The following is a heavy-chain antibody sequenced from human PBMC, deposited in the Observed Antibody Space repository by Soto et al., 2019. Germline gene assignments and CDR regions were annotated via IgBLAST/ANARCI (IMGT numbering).Heavy chain of an antibody. CDR2: ISAYTGYT. V-gene: IGHV1-18*01. CDR3: ARDFDSSGYYYRGNDY. D-gene: IGHD3-22*01. J-gene: IGHJ4*02. CDR1: GYTFTSYG. Sequence: QVPLVQSGAEVKKPGASVKVSCKASGYTFTSYGISWVRQAPGQGLEWMGWISAYTGYTNYAQKLQGRVTMTTDTSTSTAYMELGSLRSDDTAVYYCARDFDSSGYYYRGNDYWGQGTLVTVSS.